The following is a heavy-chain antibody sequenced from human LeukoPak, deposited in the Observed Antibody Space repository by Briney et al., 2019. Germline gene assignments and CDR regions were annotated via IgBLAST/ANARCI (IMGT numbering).Heavy chain of an antibody. CDR2: IWNDGSHE. CDR3: AKATTEYGDSHFDC. V-gene: IGHV3-33*06. CDR1: GVTISTYG. J-gene: IGHJ4*02. D-gene: IGHD4-17*01. Sequence: PGRSLRLSCAASGVTISTYGRHWVRQAPGKGLEWVAVIWNDGSHEYYADSEKGRFTISRDNSRDTVYLQMNSLRDEDTAVYYCAKATTEYGDSHFDCCSQGTLVTVSS.